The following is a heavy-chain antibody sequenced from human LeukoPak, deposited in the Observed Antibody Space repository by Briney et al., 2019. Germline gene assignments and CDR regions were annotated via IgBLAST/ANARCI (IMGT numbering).Heavy chain of an antibody. CDR2: IKEDGSEK. Sequence: GGSLRLSCAGSGFIFSNYWMSWVRQAPGKGLEWVANIKEDGSEKYYVDSVKGRFTISRDNAKNLMYLQMSSLRVEDTAVYYCARALAVSGTGYWGQGTLVTVSS. D-gene: IGHD6-19*01. V-gene: IGHV3-7*01. J-gene: IGHJ4*02. CDR3: ARALAVSGTGY. CDR1: GFIFSNYW.